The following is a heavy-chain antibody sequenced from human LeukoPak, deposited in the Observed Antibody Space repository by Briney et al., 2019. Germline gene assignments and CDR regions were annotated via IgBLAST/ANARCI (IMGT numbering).Heavy chain of an antibody. V-gene: IGHV3-23*01. D-gene: IGHD6-19*01. CDR2: ISGSGGST. CDR3: AKVDSSGWYGRPENY. Sequence: PGGSLRLSCAASGFTFSSYAMSWVRQAPGKGLEWVSAISGSGGSTYYADSVKGRFTISRDNSKNTLYLQMNSLRAEDTAVYYCAKVDSSGWYGRPENYWGQGTLVTVSS. CDR1: GFTFSSYA. J-gene: IGHJ4*02.